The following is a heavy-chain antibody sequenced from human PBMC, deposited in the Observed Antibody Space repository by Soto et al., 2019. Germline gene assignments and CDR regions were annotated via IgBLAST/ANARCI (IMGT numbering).Heavy chain of an antibody. CDR3: ATRTPLTGILKVINPYYFYGMDV. V-gene: IGHV3-15*01. CDR1: AMTFNRAW. Sequence: CGSLLLFCQPSAMTFNRAWMSSLRQATGNGPDLVRTPKIKTHAETADYAAPVKGRFTISRDDSTNTLYLQMSSLKIEETAVYYCATRTPLTGILKVINPYYFYGMDVWVQGTTVTVSS. CDR2: PKIKTHAETA. J-gene: IGHJ6*01. D-gene: IGHD3-10*01.